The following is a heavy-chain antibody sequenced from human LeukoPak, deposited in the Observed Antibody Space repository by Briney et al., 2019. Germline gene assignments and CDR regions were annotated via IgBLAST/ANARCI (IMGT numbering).Heavy chain of an antibody. CDR1: GFTFSTYT. CDR3: ARVLTDSRGWYHFDY. D-gene: IGHD6-19*01. Sequence: GGSLRLSCAASGFTFSTYTMNWVRQAPGKGLEWVSYITGTSSTIYYADSVKGRFTVSRDNARNSLYLQVNSLRDEDTAVYYCARVLTDSRGWYHFDYWGQGTLVTVSS. V-gene: IGHV3-48*02. J-gene: IGHJ4*02. CDR2: ITGTSSTI.